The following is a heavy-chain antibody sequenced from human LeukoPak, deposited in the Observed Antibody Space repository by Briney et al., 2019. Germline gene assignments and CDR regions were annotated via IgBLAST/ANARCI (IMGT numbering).Heavy chain of an antibody. CDR2: INHSGST. J-gene: IGHJ5*02. Sequence: SETLSLTCAVYGGSFSGYYWSWIRQPPGKGLEWIGEINHSGSTNYNPSPKSRVTISVDTSKNQFSLKLSSVTAADTAVYYCARGKSYYDFWSDRGFDPWGQGTLVTVSS. D-gene: IGHD3-3*01. CDR3: ARGKSYYDFWSDRGFDP. CDR1: GGSFSGYY. V-gene: IGHV4-34*01.